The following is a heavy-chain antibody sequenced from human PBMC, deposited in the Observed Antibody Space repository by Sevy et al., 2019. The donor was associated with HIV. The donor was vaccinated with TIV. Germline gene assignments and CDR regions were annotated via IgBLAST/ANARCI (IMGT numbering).Heavy chain of an antibody. CDR1: GDSISSSSYY. CDR2: VYYTGRT. J-gene: IGHJ4*03. D-gene: IGHD2-15*01. V-gene: IGHV4-39*01. Sequence: SETLSLSCTISGDSISSSSYYWAWIRQPPGKGLEWIGSVYYTGRTYYSASLKSRVTISVNTSKNQFSLRLKSVTTADTSIYYCVRHLDVEVVVGAIQGYFDYWGQGTLVTVSS. CDR3: VRHLDVEVVVGAIQGYFDY.